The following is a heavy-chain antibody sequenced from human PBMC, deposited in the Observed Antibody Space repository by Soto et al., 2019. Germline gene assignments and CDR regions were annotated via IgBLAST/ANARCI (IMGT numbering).Heavy chain of an antibody. V-gene: IGHV1-2*02. CDR3: ARVTLKAGNWFDP. J-gene: IGHJ5*02. CDR2: INPNSRGT. CDR1: GYTFPDNF. Sequence: QVHRVQSGAEGKSPGASVKSSCKASGYTFPDNFINWVGQAPGKGFEWRGGINPNSRGTNYAQKCQGRVTMTRDTSNSTADMELRGLTSDDTAVYYCARVTLKAGNWFDPWGQGTLVTVSS.